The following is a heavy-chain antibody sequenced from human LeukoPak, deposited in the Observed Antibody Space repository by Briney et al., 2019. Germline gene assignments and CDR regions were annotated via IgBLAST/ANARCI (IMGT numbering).Heavy chain of an antibody. CDR1: GGSFSGYY. V-gene: IGHV4-34*01. CDR2: INHSGST. J-gene: IGHJ6*02. Sequence: SETLSLTCAVYGGSFSGYYWSWIRQPPGKGLEWIGEINHSGSTNYNPSLKSRVTISVNTSKNQFSLKLSSVTAADTAVYYCASGGYYYYYGMDVWGQGTMVTVSS. D-gene: IGHD2-15*01. CDR3: ASGGYYYYYGMDV.